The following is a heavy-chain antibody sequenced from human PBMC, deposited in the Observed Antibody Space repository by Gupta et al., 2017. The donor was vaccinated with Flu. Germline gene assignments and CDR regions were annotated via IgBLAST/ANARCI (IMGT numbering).Heavy chain of an antibody. CDR2: ISRSSGYI. J-gene: IGHJ6*02. D-gene: IGHD2-15*01. CDR1: GFTFRTYT. V-gene: IGHV3-21*02. Sequence: EERLLESGGGLVRPGGSLRLSCVASGFTFRTYTFNWVRQAPGKGLEWLASISRSSGYIYYADSVKGRFTISRDNSKTSLYLQMNSLRDEDTALYYCARLGGSGTAFHYFYGLDVWGRGTAVTVSS. CDR3: ARLGGSGTAFHYFYGLDV.